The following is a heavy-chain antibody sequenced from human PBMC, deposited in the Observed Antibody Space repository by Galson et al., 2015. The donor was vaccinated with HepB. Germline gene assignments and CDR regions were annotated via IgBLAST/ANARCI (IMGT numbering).Heavy chain of an antibody. J-gene: IGHJ5*02. V-gene: IGHV1-69*13. CDR2: IIPIFDTA. CDR3: ARGGTIVLMNWLDP. D-gene: IGHD2-15*01. CDR1: GDTFTSYS. Sequence: SVKVSCKASGDTFTSYSISWVRQAPGQGLEWMGGIIPIFDTAIYAQNFQGRVTITADESTSTSYMELTILRSEDTAVYYCARGGTIVLMNWLDPWGQGTLVTVSS.